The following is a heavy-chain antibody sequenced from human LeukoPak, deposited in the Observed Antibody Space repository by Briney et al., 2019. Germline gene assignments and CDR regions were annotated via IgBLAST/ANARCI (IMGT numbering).Heavy chain of an antibody. Sequence: SGRSLRLSCEASGFTFSSYAMHWVRQAPGKGLEWVAVISYDGSNKYYAESVKGRFTISRDNSKSTLYLQMNSLRAEDTAVYYCAKNAYYYDSSGYYPGDYWGQGTLVTVSS. CDR1: GFTFSSYA. CDR3: AKNAYYYDSSGYYPGDY. V-gene: IGHV3-30-3*02. CDR2: ISYDGSNK. D-gene: IGHD3-22*01. J-gene: IGHJ4*02.